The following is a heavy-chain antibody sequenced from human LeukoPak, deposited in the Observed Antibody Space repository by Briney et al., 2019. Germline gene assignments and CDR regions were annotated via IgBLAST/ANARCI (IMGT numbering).Heavy chain of an antibody. V-gene: IGHV4-61*02. D-gene: IGHD6-13*01. Sequence: PSWTLSLTCTVSGGSISSASYYWSWIRQPAGKGLEWIGRIYTSGSTNYNPSLKSRVTISVDTSKNQFSLKLSSVTAADTAVYYCAMRERLAAAFDYWGQGTLVTVSS. CDR3: AMRERLAAAFDY. J-gene: IGHJ4*02. CDR1: GGSISSASYY. CDR2: IYTSGST.